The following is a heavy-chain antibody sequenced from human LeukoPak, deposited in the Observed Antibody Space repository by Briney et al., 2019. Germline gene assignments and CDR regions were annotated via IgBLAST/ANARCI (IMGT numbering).Heavy chain of an antibody. CDR3: AKEGFDYYDSSGDAFDI. CDR2: ISYDGSNK. V-gene: IGHV3-30*18. Sequence: GGSLRLSCAASGFTFSSYGIHWVRQAPGKGLEWVAVISYDGSNKYYADSVKGRFAISRDNSKNTLYLQMNSLRAEDTAVYYCAKEGFDYYDSSGDAFDIWGQGTMVTVSS. D-gene: IGHD3-22*01. CDR1: GFTFSSYG. J-gene: IGHJ3*02.